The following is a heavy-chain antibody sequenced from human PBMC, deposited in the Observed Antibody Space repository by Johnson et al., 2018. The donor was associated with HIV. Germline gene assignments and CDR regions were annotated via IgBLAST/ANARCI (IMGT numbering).Heavy chain of an antibody. CDR1: GFTFSSYD. J-gene: IGHJ3*02. CDR2: ISGSGGST. CDR3: ASPSGSSRLAFDI. V-gene: IGHV3-23*04. Sequence: EVQLVESGGGLVQPGGSLRLSCAASGFTFSSYDMHWVRQAPGKGLEWVSAISGSGGSTYYADSVKGRFTISRDNAKNSLYLQMNSLRAEDTAVYYCASPSGSSRLAFDIWGQGTMVTVSS. D-gene: IGHD1-26*01.